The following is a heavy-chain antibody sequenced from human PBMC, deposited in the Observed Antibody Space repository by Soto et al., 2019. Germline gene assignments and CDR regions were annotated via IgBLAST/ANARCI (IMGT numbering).Heavy chain of an antibody. D-gene: IGHD6-19*01. CDR3: ARAQLAVAGRLSPTGDYYYYGMDV. Sequence: ASVKVSCKASGGTFSSYAISWVRQAPGQGLEWMGGIIPIFGTANYAQKFQGRVTITADESTSTAYMELSSLRSEDTAVYYCARAQLAVAGRLSPTGDYYYYGMDVWGQGTTVTVSS. V-gene: IGHV1-69*13. CDR2: IIPIFGTA. CDR1: GGTFSSYA. J-gene: IGHJ6*02.